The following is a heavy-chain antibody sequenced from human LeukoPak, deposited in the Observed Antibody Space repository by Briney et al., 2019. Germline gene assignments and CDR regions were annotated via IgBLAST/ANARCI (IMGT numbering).Heavy chain of an antibody. CDR1: GFTFDDYA. J-gene: IGHJ5*02. Sequence: GRSLRLSCAASGFTFDDYAMHWVRQAPGKGLEWVSGIDTAGGAYYPDSVKGRFTMSRENAKNSLHLQMNSLTAGDTAVYYCARAVAGTHWLDPWGQGTLVTVSS. D-gene: IGHD6-19*01. V-gene: IGHV3-13*01. CDR3: ARAVAGTHWLDP. CDR2: IDTAGGA.